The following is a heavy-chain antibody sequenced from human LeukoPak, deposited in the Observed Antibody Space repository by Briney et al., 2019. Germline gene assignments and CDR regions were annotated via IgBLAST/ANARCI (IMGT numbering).Heavy chain of an antibody. V-gene: IGHV1-8*01. CDR3: ARDCTNGVCYTLYYYGMDV. D-gene: IGHD2-8*01. Sequence: ASVKASCKASGYTFTSYDINWVRQATGQGLEWMGWMNPNSGNTGYAQKFQGRVTMTRNTSISTAYMELSSLRSEDTAVYYCARDCTNGVCYTLYYYGMDVWGQGTTVTVSS. CDR2: MNPNSGNT. J-gene: IGHJ6*02. CDR1: GYTFTSYD.